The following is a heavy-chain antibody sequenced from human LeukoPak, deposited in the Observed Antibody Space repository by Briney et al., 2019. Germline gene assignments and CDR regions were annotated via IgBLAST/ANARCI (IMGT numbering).Heavy chain of an antibody. J-gene: IGHJ2*01. V-gene: IGHV3-66*01. CDR2: IYGGGQT. CDR1: GFSVSNNY. Sequence: GGSLRLSCAASGFSVSNNYMSWFRQAPAKGLEWVSVIYGGGQTADADSARGRFTISRDNSKNTLYLQMNSLGAEDTAVYYCAGPSDKSRNWYFDLWGRGTLVTVSS. D-gene: IGHD2-21*01. CDR3: AGPSDKSRNWYFDL.